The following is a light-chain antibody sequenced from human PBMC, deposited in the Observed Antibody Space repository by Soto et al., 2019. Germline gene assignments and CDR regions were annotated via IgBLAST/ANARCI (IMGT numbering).Light chain of an antibody. J-gene: IGKJ5*01. CDR3: QQHFNGPIT. Sequence: IVLTQSPGTLSVSPGERATLSCRASQSVSSNLAWYQQKPGQAPRLLIYGASNRATGIPARFSGSGSGTDFTLTISSLEPEDFAVYYCQQHFNGPITFGQGTRLEIK. CDR1: QSVSSN. V-gene: IGKV3-11*01. CDR2: GAS.